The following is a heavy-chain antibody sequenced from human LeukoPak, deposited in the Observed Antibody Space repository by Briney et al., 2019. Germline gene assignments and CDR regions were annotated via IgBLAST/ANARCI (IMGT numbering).Heavy chain of an antibody. CDR2: IKQDGSEK. V-gene: IGHV3-7*01. D-gene: IGHD2-21*02. CDR1: GFTFSSYW. Sequence: GGSLRLSCAASGFTFSSYWMSWVRQAPGKGLEWVANIKQDGSEKYYVDSVKGRFTISRDNAKNSLYLQMNSLRAEDTAVYYCARVVGIVVVTANWFDPWGQGTLVTVSS. J-gene: IGHJ5*02. CDR3: ARVVGIVVVTANWFDP.